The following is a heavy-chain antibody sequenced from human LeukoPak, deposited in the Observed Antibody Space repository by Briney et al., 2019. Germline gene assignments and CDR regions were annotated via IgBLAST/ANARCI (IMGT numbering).Heavy chain of an antibody. CDR1: GFTVSINY. D-gene: IGHD6-13*01. V-gene: IGHV3-53*01. Sequence: PGGSLRLSCAASGFTVSINYMSWVRQAPGKGLEWVSVIYSGGNTYYADSVKGRFTISRDNSKNTLYLQMNSLRAEDTAVYYCAKRTSGSSWYSSDYWGKGTLVTVSS. CDR3: AKRTSGSSWYSSDY. CDR2: IYSGGNT. J-gene: IGHJ4*02.